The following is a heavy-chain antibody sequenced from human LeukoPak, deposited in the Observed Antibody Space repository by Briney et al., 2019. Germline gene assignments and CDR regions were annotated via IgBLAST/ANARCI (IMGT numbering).Heavy chain of an antibody. CDR3: AKASEYYYVSSGSDFDY. D-gene: IGHD3-22*01. V-gene: IGHV3-23*01. CDR1: GFTFSSYA. Sequence: GGSLRLSCAASGFTFSSYAMSWVRQAPGKGLEWVSAISGSGGSTYYADSVKGRFTISRDNSKNTLYLQMNSLRAEDTAVYYCAKASEYYYVSSGSDFDYWGQGTLVTVSS. J-gene: IGHJ4*02. CDR2: ISGSGGST.